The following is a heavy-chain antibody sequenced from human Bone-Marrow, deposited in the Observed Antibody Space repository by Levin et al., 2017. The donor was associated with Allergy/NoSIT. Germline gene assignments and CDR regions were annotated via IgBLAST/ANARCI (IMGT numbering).Heavy chain of an antibody. CDR3: ANEVLSGIYVFKACDM. V-gene: IGHV3-23*01. J-gene: IGHJ3*02. D-gene: IGHD3-3*01. Sequence: GGSLRLSCVASGFTFSTYAMSWVRQAPGKGLEWVSSFSGGGGTTYYADSVQGRFTISRDTSTNTLDLQMNNLRAEDTAVYCCANEVLSGIYVFKACDMWGQGTMVTVSS. CDR2: FSGGGGTT. CDR1: GFTFSTYA.